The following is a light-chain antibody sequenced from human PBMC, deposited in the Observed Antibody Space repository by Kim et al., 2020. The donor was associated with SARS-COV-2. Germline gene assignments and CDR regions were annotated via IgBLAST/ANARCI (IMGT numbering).Light chain of an antibody. V-gene: IGKV3-15*01. CDR1: QSVSSN. CDR3: QQYNNWPPT. Sequence: VSPGERATLSCRASQSVSSNLAWYQQKPGQAPRLLIYGASTRATGLPARFSGGESGTEFTLTISSLQSEDFAVYYCQQYNNWPPTFGQGTKVDIK. CDR2: GAS. J-gene: IGKJ1*01.